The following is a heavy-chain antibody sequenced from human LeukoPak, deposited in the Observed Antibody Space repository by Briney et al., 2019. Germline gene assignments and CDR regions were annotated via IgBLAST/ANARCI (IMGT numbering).Heavy chain of an antibody. D-gene: IGHD5-24*01. CDR3: ASRDGYTYYY. CDR1: RFTFNTYA. CDR2: ISDSGGST. Sequence: GGSLRLSCAASRFTFNTYAMSWVRQAPGKGLEWVSGISDSGGSTYYADSVKGRFTISRDNAKNTLYPQMNSLRAEDTAVYYCASRDGYTYYYWGQGTLVTVSS. V-gene: IGHV3-23*01. J-gene: IGHJ4*02.